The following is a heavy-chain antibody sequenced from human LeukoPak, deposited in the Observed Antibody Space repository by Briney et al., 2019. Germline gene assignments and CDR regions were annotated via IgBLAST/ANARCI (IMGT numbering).Heavy chain of an antibody. CDR3: ARLGSTSLYYYYGMDV. Sequence: SETLSLTCTVSGGSISSYYWSWIRQPPGKGLEWIGYIYYSESTNYNPSLKSRVTISVDTSKNQFSLKLSSVTAADTAVYYCARLGSTSLYYYYGMDVWGQGTTVTVSS. J-gene: IGHJ6*02. V-gene: IGHV4-59*08. D-gene: IGHD2-2*01. CDR2: IYYSEST. CDR1: GGSISSYY.